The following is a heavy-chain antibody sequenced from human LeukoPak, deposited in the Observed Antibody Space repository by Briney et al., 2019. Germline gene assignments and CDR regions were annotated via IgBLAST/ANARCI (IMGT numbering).Heavy chain of an antibody. V-gene: IGHV4-39*07. CDR2: MSHSGTT. CDR3: ARDRPGGSSLDY. D-gene: IGHD6-13*01. J-gene: IGHJ4*02. CDR1: GGSLISTDHH. Sequence: SETLSLTCVVSGGSLISTDHHWGWIRQTPGKGLEWIGSMSHSGTTYYNPSLMSRVTMSVDKSKNQFSLKLSSVTAADTAVYYCARDRPGGSSLDYWGQGTLVTVSS.